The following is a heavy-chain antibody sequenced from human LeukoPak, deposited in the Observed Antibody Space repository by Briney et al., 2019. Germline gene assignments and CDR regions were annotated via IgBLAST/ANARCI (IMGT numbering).Heavy chain of an antibody. V-gene: IGHV4-61*02. CDR1: GDSISSGDYY. CDR3: ASFYALLGGYYYMDV. CDR2: ISSSGST. D-gene: IGHD2-15*01. Sequence: PSETLSLTCTVSGDSISSGDYYWSWIRQPAGKGLEWIGRISSSGSTNYNPSLKSRVTISVDTSKNQFSLKLSSVTAADTAVYYCASFYALLGGYYYMDVWGKGTTVTISS. J-gene: IGHJ6*03.